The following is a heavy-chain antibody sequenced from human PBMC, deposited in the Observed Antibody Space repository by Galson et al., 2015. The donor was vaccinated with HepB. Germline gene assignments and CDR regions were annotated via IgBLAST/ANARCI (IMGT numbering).Heavy chain of an antibody. CDR3: AKDHES. J-gene: IGHJ5*02. CDR2: ISYDGNNN. Sequence: SLRLSCAASGFTFSTYAMHWVRQTPGKGLEWVAVISYDGNNNYYADSVKGRFTISRDNSKNTLYLQMNTLRAEDTAVYYCAKDHESWGQGTLVAVSS. CDR1: GFTFSTYA. V-gene: IGHV3-30*18.